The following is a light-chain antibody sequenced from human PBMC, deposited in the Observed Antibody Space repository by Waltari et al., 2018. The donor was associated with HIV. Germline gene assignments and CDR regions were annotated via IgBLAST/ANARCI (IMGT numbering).Light chain of an antibody. CDR3: GSWDSSLSGVV. J-gene: IGLJ2*01. Sequence: QSVLAQPPPVSAAPGQRATTSCSGSSSHVGNNYVSWSQHFPGTAPKLLSYADKKRPSGIPDRCSGSKSGTSATLDITGLQTGDEADYYCGSWDSSLSGVVFGGGTKLSVL. CDR2: ADK. CDR1: SSHVGNNY. V-gene: IGLV1-51*01.